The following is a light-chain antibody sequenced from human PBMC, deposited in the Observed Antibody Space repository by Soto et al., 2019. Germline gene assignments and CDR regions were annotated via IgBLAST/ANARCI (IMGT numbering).Light chain of an antibody. CDR2: WAS. V-gene: IGKV4-1*01. CDR1: QSVLYNSNNKNY. CDR3: QQYYTTPTWT. J-gene: IGKJ1*01. Sequence: DIVMTQSPDSLAVSLGERATINCKSSQSVLYNSNNKNYLAWYQQNTGQPPKLLIYWASTRASGVPDRCSGSGSATDFSPTITSLQDEDVAVYYCQQYYTTPTWTFGQGTKVEIK.